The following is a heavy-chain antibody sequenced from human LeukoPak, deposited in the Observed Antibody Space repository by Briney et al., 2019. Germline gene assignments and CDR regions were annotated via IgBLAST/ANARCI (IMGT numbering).Heavy chain of an antibody. CDR1: GFTFSDYY. V-gene: IGHV3-11*04. D-gene: IGHD3-22*01. CDR3: ARFNMRYYDSSGIDY. CDR2: ISSSGSTI. Sequence: GGSLRLSCAASGFTFSDYYMSWIRQAPGKGLEWVSYISSSGSTIYYADSVKGRFTISRDNAKNSLYLQMNSLRAEDTAVYYCARFNMRYYDSSGIDYWGQGTLVTVSS. J-gene: IGHJ4*02.